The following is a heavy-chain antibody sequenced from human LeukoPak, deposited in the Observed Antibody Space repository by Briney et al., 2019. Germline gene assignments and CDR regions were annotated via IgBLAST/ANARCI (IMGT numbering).Heavy chain of an antibody. V-gene: IGHV1-2*02. D-gene: IGHD3-22*01. CDR3: ARVYHYYDSSGYFDAFDI. CDR2: INPNSGGT. J-gene: IGHJ3*02. CDR1: GYTFTGYY. Sequence: ASVKVSCKASGYTFTGYYMHWVRQAPGQGLEWMGWINPNSGGTNYAQKFQGRVTMTRDTSISTAYMELSRLRSDDTAVYYCARVYHYYDSSGYFDAFDIWGQGTMVTVSS.